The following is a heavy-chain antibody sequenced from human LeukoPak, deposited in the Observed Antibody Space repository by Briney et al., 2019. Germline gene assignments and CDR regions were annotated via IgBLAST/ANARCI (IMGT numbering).Heavy chain of an antibody. V-gene: IGHV4-34*01. CDR2: INHSGST. CDR3: ARGGTEVAFDI. Sequence: SETLSLTCTVSGGSISSYYWSWIRQPPGKGLEWIGEINHSGSTNYNPSLKSRVTISVDASKNQFSLKLSSVTAADTAVYYCARGGTEVAFDIWGQGTMVTVPS. CDR1: GGSISSYY. J-gene: IGHJ3*02.